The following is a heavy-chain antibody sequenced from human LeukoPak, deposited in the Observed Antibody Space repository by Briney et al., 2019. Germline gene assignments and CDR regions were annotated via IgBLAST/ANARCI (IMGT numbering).Heavy chain of an antibody. CDR1: GYTLSDLS. Sequence: GASVKVSCKVSGYTLSDLSIHWVRQSPGKGPEWIGGSDPEDGEPVYLQKLEGRVTMTEDTSTDTAYMELTSLRSEDTAVYYCASGDCSGGNCWAVEYWGQGTLVTVSS. D-gene: IGHD2-15*01. V-gene: IGHV1-24*01. J-gene: IGHJ4*02. CDR2: SDPEDGEP. CDR3: ASGDCSGGNCWAVEY.